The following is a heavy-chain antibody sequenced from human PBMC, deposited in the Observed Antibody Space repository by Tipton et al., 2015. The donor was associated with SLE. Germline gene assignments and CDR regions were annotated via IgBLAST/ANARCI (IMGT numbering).Heavy chain of an antibody. Sequence: LRLSCIVSGGSITTRSYYWGWIRQPPGKGLEWIGSAHYSGITYYNPSLKSRVTISVDTSKNQLSLRLSSVTAADTAVYYCARQGSGELVVVVAVTGALDYWGQGTLVTVSS. CDR1: GGSITTRSYY. CDR3: ARQGSGELVVVVAVTGALDY. D-gene: IGHD2-15*01. V-gene: IGHV4-39*07. J-gene: IGHJ1*01. CDR2: AHYSGIT.